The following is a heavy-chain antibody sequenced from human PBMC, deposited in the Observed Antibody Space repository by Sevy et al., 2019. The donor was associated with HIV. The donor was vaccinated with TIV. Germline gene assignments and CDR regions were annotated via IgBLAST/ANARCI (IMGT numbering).Heavy chain of an antibody. Sequence: ASVRVSCKASGYTFTGYYMHWVRQAPGQGLEWMGWINPNSGGTNYAQKFQGRVTMTRDTSISTAYMELSRLRSDDTAVYYCARERRDGYNLYYYYYYYMDVWGKGTTVTVSS. CDR2: INPNSGGT. D-gene: IGHD5-12*01. J-gene: IGHJ6*03. CDR3: ARERRDGYNLYYYYYYYMDV. V-gene: IGHV1-2*02. CDR1: GYTFTGYY.